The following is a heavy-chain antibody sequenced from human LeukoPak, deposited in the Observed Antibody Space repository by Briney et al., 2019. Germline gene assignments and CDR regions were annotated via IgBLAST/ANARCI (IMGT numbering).Heavy chain of an antibody. D-gene: IGHD3-10*01. V-gene: IGHV4-59*01. J-gene: IGHJ6*02. CDR3: ARLRFGDYGMDV. CDR1: GGSIGSYY. Sequence: SETLSLTCTVSGGSIGSYYWSWIRQPPGKGLEWIGYIYYSGSTNYNPSLKSRVTISVDTSKNQFSLKLSSVTAADTAVYYCARLRFGDYGMDVWGQGTTVTVSS. CDR2: IYYSGST.